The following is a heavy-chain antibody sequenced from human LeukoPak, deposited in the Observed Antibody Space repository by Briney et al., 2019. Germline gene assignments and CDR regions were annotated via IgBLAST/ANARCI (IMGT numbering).Heavy chain of an antibody. CDR3: ARDREAGGWFKYYYMDV. D-gene: IGHD6-19*01. Sequence: RAGGSLRLSCAASGFTFSSYEMNWVRQAPGKGLEWVSYISSSGSTIYYADSVKGRFTISRDNAKNSLYLQMNSLRAEDTAVYYRARDREAGGWFKYYYMDVWGKGTTVTVSS. CDR2: ISSSGSTI. CDR1: GFTFSSYE. V-gene: IGHV3-48*03. J-gene: IGHJ6*03.